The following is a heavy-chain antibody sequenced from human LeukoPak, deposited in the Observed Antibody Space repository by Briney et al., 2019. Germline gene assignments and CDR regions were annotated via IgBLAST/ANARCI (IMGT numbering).Heavy chain of an antibody. Sequence: SETLSLTCAVWVGSFSGHYWSWIRQPPGKGLEWIGEINHSGSTNYNPSLKRRLTISVDTSKNQFSLKLVSVTAADTAVYYCARGRGYNSFDYWGQGTLVTVSS. CDR3: ARGRGYNSFDY. CDR1: VGSFSGHY. D-gene: IGHD5-24*01. V-gene: IGHV4-34*01. J-gene: IGHJ4*02. CDR2: INHSGST.